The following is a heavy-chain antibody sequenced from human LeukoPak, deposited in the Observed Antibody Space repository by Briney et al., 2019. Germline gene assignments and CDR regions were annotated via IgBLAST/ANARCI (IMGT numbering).Heavy chain of an antibody. CDR1: GFTVSRYW. D-gene: IGHD3-10*01. CDR3: ASITPPGGALSDVRIDY. Sequence: PGASLRLSCAASGFTVSRYWMSSVRQPRGDGLGWVANIKKDGRQQYYGDYVKGRFTSCRDNANYSLYLQMNSLRAEHTAVYYCASITPPGGALSDVRIDYWGGGAQLTDSS. CDR2: IKKDGRQQ. J-gene: IGHJ4*02. V-gene: IGHV3-7*01.